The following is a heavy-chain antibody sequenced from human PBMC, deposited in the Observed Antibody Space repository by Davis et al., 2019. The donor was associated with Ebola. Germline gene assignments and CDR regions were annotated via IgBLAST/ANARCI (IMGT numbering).Heavy chain of an antibody. J-gene: IGHJ6*02. V-gene: IGHV1-8*01. Sequence: ASDPVPYKATGYTFTRYDVNWVRQATGQGLEWMGWINPYSATTGYAQNFRGSVTMTRNTSISTAFLEVRSLRSEDTAVYFCARGGMGSHDTYYGLDVWGQGTTVTVSS. CDR1: GYTFTRYD. CDR2: INPYSATT. D-gene: IGHD3-10*01. CDR3: ARGGMGSHDTYYGLDV.